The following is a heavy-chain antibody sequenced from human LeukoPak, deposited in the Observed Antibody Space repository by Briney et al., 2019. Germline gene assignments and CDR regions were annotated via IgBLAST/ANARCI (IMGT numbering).Heavy chain of an antibody. CDR2: IYSSGST. Sequence: PSETLSLTCTVSGGSISTYYWSWIRQPAGKGLEWIGRIYSSGSTNYNPSLKSRVTISVDTSKNQFSLKLSSVTAADTAVYYCARSLPAAIGDFDYWGQGTLVTVSS. CDR1: GGSISTYY. CDR3: ARSLPAAIGDFDY. J-gene: IGHJ4*02. V-gene: IGHV4-4*07. D-gene: IGHD2-2*02.